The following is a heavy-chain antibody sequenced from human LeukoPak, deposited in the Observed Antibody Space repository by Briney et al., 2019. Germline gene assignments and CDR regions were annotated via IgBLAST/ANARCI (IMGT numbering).Heavy chain of an antibody. CDR3: AGYTYYGMDV. Sequence: SETLSLTCSVSGGSISSSSYYWGWIRQPPGKGLEWIGSVYYSGSTYYNPSLKSRVTVSVDTSKKQFSLRLSSVTAADTAVYYCAGYTYYGMDVWGQGTTVTVSS. CDR1: GGSISSSSYY. D-gene: IGHD5-24*01. CDR2: VYYSGST. J-gene: IGHJ6*02. V-gene: IGHV4-39*01.